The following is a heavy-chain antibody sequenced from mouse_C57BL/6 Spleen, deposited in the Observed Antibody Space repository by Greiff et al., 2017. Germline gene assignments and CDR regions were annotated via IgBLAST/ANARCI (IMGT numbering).Heavy chain of an antibody. V-gene: IGHV5-16*01. CDR1: GFTFSDYY. J-gene: IGHJ3*01. CDR3: ASSYDGYFFAY. D-gene: IGHD2-3*01. CDR2: INYDGSST. Sequence: EVKLVESEGGLVQPGSSMKLSCTASGFTFSDYYMAWVRQVPEKGLEWVANINYDGSSTYYLDSLKSRFIISSDNAKNILYLQMSSLKSEDTATYYCASSYDGYFFAYWGQGTLVTVSA.